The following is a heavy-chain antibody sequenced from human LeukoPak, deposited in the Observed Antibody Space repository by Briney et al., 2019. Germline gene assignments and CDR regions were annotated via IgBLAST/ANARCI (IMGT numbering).Heavy chain of an antibody. CDR1: GGSISSYY. Sequence: SETLSLTCTVSGGSISSYYWNWIRQPPGKGLEWIGYSGSTNYNPSLKSRVTISIDTSKNQFSLKLSSVTAADTAVYYCARAGWFGELWYGMDVWGQGTTVTVSS. D-gene: IGHD3-10*01. J-gene: IGHJ6*02. CDR2: SGST. CDR3: ARAGWFGELWYGMDV. V-gene: IGHV4-59*12.